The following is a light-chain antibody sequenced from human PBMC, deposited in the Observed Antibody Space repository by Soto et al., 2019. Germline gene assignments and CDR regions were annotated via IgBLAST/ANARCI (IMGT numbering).Light chain of an antibody. CDR2: DAS. Sequence: EIVLTQSPATLSLSPGERATLSCMASQSVSSYLAWYQQKPGQAPRLLIYDASNRATGIPARFSGSGSGTDFTLTISSLEPEDFAVYYCQQRSNWPLITFGQGTRLEI. CDR3: QQRSNWPLIT. V-gene: IGKV3-11*01. J-gene: IGKJ5*01. CDR1: QSVSSY.